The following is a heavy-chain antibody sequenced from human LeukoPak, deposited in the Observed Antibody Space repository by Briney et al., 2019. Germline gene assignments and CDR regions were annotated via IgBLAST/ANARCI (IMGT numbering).Heavy chain of an antibody. V-gene: IGHV3-23*01. J-gene: IGHJ4*02. CDR1: GFTFSSYA. Sequence: PGGSLRLSCVASGFTFSSYAMSWVRQAPGKGLEWVSAISGSGGSTYYADSVKGRFTISRDNSKNTLYLQMNSLRAEDTAVYYCAKNPLAYYDSSGYIIDYWGQGTLVTVSS. CDR2: ISGSGGST. D-gene: IGHD3-22*01. CDR3: AKNPLAYYDSSGYIIDY.